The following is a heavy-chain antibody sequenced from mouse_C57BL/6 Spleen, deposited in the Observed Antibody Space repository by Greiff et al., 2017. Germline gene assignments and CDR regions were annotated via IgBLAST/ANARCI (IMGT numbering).Heavy chain of an antibody. CDR3: GRGQGQDYAMGD. V-gene: IGHV1-69*01. CDR1: GYTFTSYW. D-gene: IGHD3-3*01. CDR2: IDPSDSYT. J-gene: IGHJ4*01. Sequence: QVQLQQPGAELVMPGASVKLSCKASGYTFTSYWMHWVKQRPGQGLEWIGEIDPSDSYTNYNQKFKGKSTLTVDKSSSTAYMQLSSLTSEDSAVYYCGRGQGQDYAMGDWGQGTSVTVSS.